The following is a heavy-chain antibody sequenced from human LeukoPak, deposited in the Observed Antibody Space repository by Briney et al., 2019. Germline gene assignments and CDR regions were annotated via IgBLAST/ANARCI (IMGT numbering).Heavy chain of an antibody. J-gene: IGHJ4*02. CDR2: IIPIFGTA. CDR3: ARDRIAAAGTRGFDY. Sequence: SVKVSCEASGGTFSSYAISWVRQAPGQGLEWMGRIIPIFGTANYAQKFQGRVTITTDESTNTAYMELSSLRSEDTAVYYCARDRIAAAGTRGFDYWGQGTLVTVAS. V-gene: IGHV1-69*05. D-gene: IGHD6-13*01. CDR1: GGTFSSYA.